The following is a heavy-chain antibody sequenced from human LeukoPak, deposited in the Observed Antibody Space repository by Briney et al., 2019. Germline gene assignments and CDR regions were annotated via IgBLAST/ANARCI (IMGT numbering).Heavy chain of an antibody. D-gene: IGHD6-13*01. CDR1: GFTFSDYY. CDR3: ARGGAVAGSTADY. V-gene: IGHV3-11*06. CDR2: ISSSSSYT. J-gene: IGHJ4*02. Sequence: GGSLRLSCAASGFTFSDYYMSWIRQAPGKGLEWVSYISSSSSYTNYADSVKGRFTISRDNAKNSLYLQMNSLRAEDTAIYYCARGGAVAGSTADYWGQGTLVTVSS.